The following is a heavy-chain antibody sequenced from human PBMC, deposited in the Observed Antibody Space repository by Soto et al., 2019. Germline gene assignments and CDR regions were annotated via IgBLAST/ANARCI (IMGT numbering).Heavy chain of an antibody. CDR1: GFTFSSYA. V-gene: IGHV3-23*01. Sequence: GSLRLSCAASGFTFSSYAMSWVRQAPGKGLEWVSAISGSGGSTYYADSVKGRFTISRDNSKNTLYLQMNSLRAEDTAVYYCAEDLPIGSSGWSGYWGQGPRVTVS. J-gene: IGHJ4*02. CDR2: ISGSGGST. CDR3: AEDLPIGSSGWSGY. D-gene: IGHD6-19*01.